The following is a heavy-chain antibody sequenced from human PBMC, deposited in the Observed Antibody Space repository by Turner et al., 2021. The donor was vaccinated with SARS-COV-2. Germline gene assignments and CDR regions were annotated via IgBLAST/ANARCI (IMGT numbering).Heavy chain of an antibody. CDR2: INPDSGDA. CDR3: SVGRDDLNRDV. V-gene: IGHV1-2*02. CDR1: GYTFTDHY. D-gene: IGHD3-3*01. Sequence: QVQLVQSGAEVKKPGASVKVSCKASGYTFTDHYIHWVRQAPGQGLEWMGWINPDSGDANFAQKFQGRVTMTRDTSISTAYMELSGLRSDDTAIYSCSVGRDDLNRDVWGQGTTVTVSS. J-gene: IGHJ6*02.